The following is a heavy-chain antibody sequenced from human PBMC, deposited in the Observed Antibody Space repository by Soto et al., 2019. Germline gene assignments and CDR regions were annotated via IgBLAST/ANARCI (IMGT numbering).Heavy chain of an antibody. Sequence: QVQLVQSGAEVKKPGSSVKVSCKASGGTFSSYAISWVRQAPGQGVEWMGGINPIFGKAKYAQKFQGKNTITAHESQSTAYMELSSLISEDTAVYYCARRYSYARYYYYGMDVWGQXTT. V-gene: IGHV1-69*01. D-gene: IGHD5-18*01. CDR3: ARRYSYARYYYYGMDV. J-gene: IGHJ6*02. CDR2: INPIFGKA. CDR1: GGTFSSYA.